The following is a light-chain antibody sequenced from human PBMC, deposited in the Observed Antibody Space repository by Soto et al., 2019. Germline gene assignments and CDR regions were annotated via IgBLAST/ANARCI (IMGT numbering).Light chain of an antibody. CDR3: QQYGSSPPT. Sequence: EIVLTQSPGTLSLSPGERATLSCRASQSVSSSYLAWYQQKPGQAPRLLIYGASSRATGIPDRFSGSGSGTDFTLTISRLGPEDFAVYYCQQYGSSPPTFGQGTKV. CDR1: QSVSSSY. V-gene: IGKV3-20*01. J-gene: IGKJ1*01. CDR2: GAS.